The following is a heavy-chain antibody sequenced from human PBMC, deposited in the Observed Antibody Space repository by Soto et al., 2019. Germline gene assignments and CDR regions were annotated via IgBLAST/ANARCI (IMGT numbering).Heavy chain of an antibody. J-gene: IGHJ4*02. CDR1: GGSISSSSYY. D-gene: IGHD6-19*01. V-gene: IGHV4-39*01. Sequence: QLQLQESGPGLVKPSETLSLTCTVSGGSISSSSYYWGWIRQPPGKGLEWIGSIYYSGSTYYNPSLKSRATXSXDXXKNQFSLKLSSVTAADTAVYYCASHAVHSSGFTDYWGQGTLVTVSS. CDR2: IYYSGST. CDR3: ASHAVHSSGFTDY.